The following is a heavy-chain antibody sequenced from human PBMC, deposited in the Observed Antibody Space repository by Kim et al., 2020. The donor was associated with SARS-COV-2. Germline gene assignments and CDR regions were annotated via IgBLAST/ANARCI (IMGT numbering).Heavy chain of an antibody. J-gene: IGHJ4*03. V-gene: IGHV4-31*03. CDR1: GGSISSGGYY. Sequence: SETLSLTCTVSGGSISSGGYYWSWIRQHPGKGLEWIGYIYYSGSTYYNASLKSRVTISVDTSKNQFSLKLSSVTAADTAVYYCARARVSALIVAGSFDSSGHGTLVTLSS. CDR2: IYYSGST. D-gene: IGHD3-22*01. CDR3: ARARVSALIVAGSFDS.